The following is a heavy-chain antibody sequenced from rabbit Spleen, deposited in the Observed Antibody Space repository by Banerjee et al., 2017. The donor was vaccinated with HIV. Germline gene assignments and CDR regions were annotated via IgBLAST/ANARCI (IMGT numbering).Heavy chain of an antibody. CDR2: IDPVFGIA. CDR3: ARDYNSGWDL. Sequence: QEQLVEYGGDLVQPEGSLTLTCKASGLDFATYYMSWVRQAPGKGLEWIGSIDPVFGIANYASWVNGRFTISRDNAQNTVDLQINSLTAADTATYFCARDYNSGWDLWGPGTLVTVS. D-gene: IGHD4-1*01. CDR1: GLDFATYY. V-gene: IGHV1S47*01. J-gene: IGHJ6*01.